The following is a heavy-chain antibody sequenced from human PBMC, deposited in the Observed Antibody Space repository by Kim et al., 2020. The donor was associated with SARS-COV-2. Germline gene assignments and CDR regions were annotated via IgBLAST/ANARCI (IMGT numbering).Heavy chain of an antibody. V-gene: IGHV3-15*01. CDR1: GFTFSNAW. CDR2: IKSKTDCGTT. J-gene: IGHJ6*02. CDR3: TTDRLGIVGATDPYYYYGMDV. Sequence: GGSLRLSCAASGFTFSNAWMSWVRQAPGKGLEWVGRIKSKTDCGTTDYAAPVKGRFTISRDDSKNTLYLQMNSLKTEDTAVYYCTTDRLGIVGATDPYYYYGMDVWGQGTTVTVSS. D-gene: IGHD1-26*01.